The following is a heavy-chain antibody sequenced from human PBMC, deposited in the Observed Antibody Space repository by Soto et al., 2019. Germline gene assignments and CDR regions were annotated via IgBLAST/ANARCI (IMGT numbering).Heavy chain of an antibody. J-gene: IGHJ4*02. Sequence: ASVKVSGKASGGPFSSYSISWVREAPGQRLEWMGGIIAILGPANYAQKSQGRVPSTADESTSTAYMELSSLRSEDTAVYYCERGGNGNPEAYWGQGTLVTVSS. CDR3: ERGGNGNPEAY. CDR1: GGPFSSYS. V-gene: IGHV1-69*13. CDR2: IIAILGPA. D-gene: IGHD1-20*01.